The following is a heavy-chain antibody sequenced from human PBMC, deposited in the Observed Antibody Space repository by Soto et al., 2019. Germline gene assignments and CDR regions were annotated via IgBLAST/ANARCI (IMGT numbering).Heavy chain of an antibody. CDR2: IYYTGST. D-gene: IGHD7-27*01. J-gene: IGHJ4*02. V-gene: IGHV4-59*01. CDR1: SGPISTYY. Sequence: SETLSLTCTVSSGPISTYYWSWIRQPPGKGLEWIGYIYYTGSTNYNPSLKTRVAISMDTSKNQFSLNLSSVTAADTAVYYCAGAPNWAYFDLWGLATLVTVSS. CDR3: AGAPNWAYFDL.